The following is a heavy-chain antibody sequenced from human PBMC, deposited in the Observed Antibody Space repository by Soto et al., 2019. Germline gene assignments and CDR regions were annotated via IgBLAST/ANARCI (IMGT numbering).Heavy chain of an antibody. CDR3: ARTESGYSYGFADV. CDR1: GGSISSSSYY. V-gene: IGHV4-39*07. D-gene: IGHD5-18*01. Sequence: SETLSLTCTVSGGSISSSSYYWGWIRQPPGKGLEWIGSIYYSGSTYYSPSFQGQVTISADKSISTAYLQWSSLKASDTAMYYCARTESGYSYGFADVWGQGTTDTVSS. J-gene: IGHJ6*02. CDR2: IYYSGST.